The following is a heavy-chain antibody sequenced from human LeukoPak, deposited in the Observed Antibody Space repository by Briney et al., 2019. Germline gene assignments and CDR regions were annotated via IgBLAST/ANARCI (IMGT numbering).Heavy chain of an antibody. CDR2: IYYSGST. CDR1: GGSISSSSYY. D-gene: IGHD6-13*01. Sequence: SETLSLTCTVSGGSISSSSYYWGWIRQPPGKGLEWIGIIYYSGSTYYNPSLKSRVTISVDTSKNQFSLKLSSVTAADTAVYYCARRESIAAAGSWGLDWYFDLWGRGTLVTVSS. J-gene: IGHJ2*01. CDR3: ARRESIAAAGSWGLDWYFDL. V-gene: IGHV4-39*01.